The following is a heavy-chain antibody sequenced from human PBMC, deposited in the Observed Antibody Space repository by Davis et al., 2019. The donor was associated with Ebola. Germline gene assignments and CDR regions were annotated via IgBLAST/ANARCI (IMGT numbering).Heavy chain of an antibody. CDR1: GGSFSGYY. D-gene: IGHD6-19*01. CDR2: INHSGST. Sequence: GSLRLSCAVYGGSFSGYYWSWIRQPPGKGLEWIGEINHSGSTNYNPSLKSRVTISVDTSKNQFSLKLSSVTAADTAVYYCARGLAVPRYWGQGTLVTVSS. CDR3: ARGLAVPRY. J-gene: IGHJ4*02. V-gene: IGHV4-34*01.